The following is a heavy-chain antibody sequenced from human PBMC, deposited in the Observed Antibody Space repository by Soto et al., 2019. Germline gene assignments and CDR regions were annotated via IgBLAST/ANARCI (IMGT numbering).Heavy chain of an antibody. J-gene: IGHJ4*02. Sequence: GGSLRLSCAASGFTFSSYTMNWVRQAPGKGLEWVSYITSSSYTIYYADSVKGRFTISRDNAKNSLFLQMNSLRDEDTAVYYCAREDVTNGYYFPAYWGPGTQVTVSS. CDR3: AREDVTNGYYFPAY. V-gene: IGHV3-48*02. D-gene: IGHD3-22*01. CDR2: ITSSSYTI. CDR1: GFTFSSYT.